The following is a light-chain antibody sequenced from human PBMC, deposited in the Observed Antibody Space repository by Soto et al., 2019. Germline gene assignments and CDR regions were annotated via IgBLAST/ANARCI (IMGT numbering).Light chain of an antibody. CDR1: QSVSSN. J-gene: IGKJ1*01. Sequence: EIVMTQSPATLSVSPGERATLSCRASQSVSSNLAWYQQKPGQARRLLIYGASTRATGIPARFSGSGSGTEFTLTISSLQSEDFAVYYCQQYNNWPRPFGQGTKVEIK. CDR3: QQYNNWPRP. V-gene: IGKV3-15*01. CDR2: GAS.